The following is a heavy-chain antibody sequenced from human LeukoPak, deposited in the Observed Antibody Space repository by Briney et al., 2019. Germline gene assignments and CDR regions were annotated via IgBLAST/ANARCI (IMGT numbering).Heavy chain of an antibody. D-gene: IGHD6-13*01. Sequence: ASVKVSCKASGYTFTSYDINWVQQATGQGLEWMGWMNPNSGNTGYAQKFQGRVTMTRNTSISTAYMELSSLRSEDTAVYYCARGGESSSWYREDAFDIWGQGTMVTVSS. CDR1: GYTFTSYD. V-gene: IGHV1-8*01. CDR2: MNPNSGNT. CDR3: ARGGESSSWYREDAFDI. J-gene: IGHJ3*02.